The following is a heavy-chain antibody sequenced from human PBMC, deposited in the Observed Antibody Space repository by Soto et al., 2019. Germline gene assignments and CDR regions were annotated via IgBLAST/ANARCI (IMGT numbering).Heavy chain of an antibody. CDR1: GYSFTSYW. CDR2: IYPGDSDT. D-gene: IGHD3-22*01. V-gene: IGHV5-51*01. Sequence: GESLKISCKGSGYSFTSYWIGWVRQMPGEGLEWMGIIYPGDSDTRYSPSFQGQVTISADKSISTAYLQWSSLKASDTAMYYCARRFYGRNYYDSSGYRPYYFDYWGQGTLVTVSS. CDR3: ARRFYGRNYYDSSGYRPYYFDY. J-gene: IGHJ4*02.